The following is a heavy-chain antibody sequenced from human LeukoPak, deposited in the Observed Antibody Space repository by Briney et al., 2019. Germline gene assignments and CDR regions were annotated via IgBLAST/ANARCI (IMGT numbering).Heavy chain of an antibody. CDR2: IYSGGST. J-gene: IGHJ4*02. CDR3: ARAYGDQRSFDY. CDR1: GFTVSSNY. Sequence: GGSLRLSCAASGFTVSSNYMSWVRQAPGKGLEWVSVIYSGGSTYYADSVKGRFTISRDNSKNTLYLQMNSLRAEDTAVYYCARAYGDQRSFDYWGQGTLVTVSS. D-gene: IGHD4-17*01. V-gene: IGHV3-66*01.